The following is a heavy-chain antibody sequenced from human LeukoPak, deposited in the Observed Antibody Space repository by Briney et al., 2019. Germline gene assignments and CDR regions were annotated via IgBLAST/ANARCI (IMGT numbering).Heavy chain of an antibody. CDR1: GGSFSGYY. J-gene: IGHJ4*02. CDR3: ARAPKMNY. CDR2: INHSGST. V-gene: IGHV4-34*01. Sequence: PSETLSLTCAVYGGSFSGYYWSWIRQPPGKGLEWIGEINHSGSTNYNPSLKSRVTISVDTSKNQFSLKLGSVTAADTAVYYCARAPKMNYWGQGTLVTVSS.